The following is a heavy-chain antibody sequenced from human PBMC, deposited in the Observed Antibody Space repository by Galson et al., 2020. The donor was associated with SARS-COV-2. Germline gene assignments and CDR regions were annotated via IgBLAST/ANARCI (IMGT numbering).Heavy chain of an antibody. Sequence: GGPLRLPCAASGLTFEAYAINWARNAQGKGLEWVQTITWNSGSMDYADSVTGRFTISRDTAKPSLYLQMDSVRAEDTAFDYCAKGPNSYSTGCDGIGYWGQGTRLTVSS. V-gene: IGHV3-9*01. D-gene: IGHD6-19*01. J-gene: IGHJ4*02. CDR1: GLTFEAYA. CDR2: ITWNSGSM. CDR3: AKGPNSYSTGCDGIGY.